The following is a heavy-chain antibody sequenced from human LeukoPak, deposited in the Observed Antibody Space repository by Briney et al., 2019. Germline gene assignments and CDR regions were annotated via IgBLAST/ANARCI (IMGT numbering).Heavy chain of an antibody. CDR1: GFTFSSYS. V-gene: IGHV3-21*01. D-gene: IGHD3-22*01. CDR3: AKDREVYYYDSSGPDY. J-gene: IGHJ4*02. CDR2: ISSRSSYI. Sequence: NPGGSLRLSCAASGFTFSSYSMNWVRQAPGKGLEWVSSISSRSSYIYYADSVKGRFTISRDNAKNSLYLQMNSLRAEDTAVYYCAKDREVYYYDSSGPDYWGQGTLVTVSS.